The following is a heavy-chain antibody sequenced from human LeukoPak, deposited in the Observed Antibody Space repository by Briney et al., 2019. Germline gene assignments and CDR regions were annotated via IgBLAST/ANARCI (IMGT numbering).Heavy chain of an antibody. Sequence: GRSQRLSCAASGFTFSSYAMHWVRQAPGKGLEWVAVISYDGSNKYYADSVKGRFTISRDNSKNTLYLQMNSLRAEDTAVYYCARAYDYFYYYYYMDVWGKGTTVTVSS. CDR1: GFTFSSYA. V-gene: IGHV3-30*04. CDR2: ISYDGSNK. J-gene: IGHJ6*03. D-gene: IGHD5-12*01. CDR3: ARAYDYFYYYYYMDV.